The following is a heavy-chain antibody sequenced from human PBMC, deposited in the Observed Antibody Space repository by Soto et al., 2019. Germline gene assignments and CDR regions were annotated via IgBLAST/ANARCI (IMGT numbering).Heavy chain of an antibody. Sequence: QLVQSGGGLVQPGGSLRLSCAASGFLFDNFWMTWVRQAPGKGLEWVAIIKQDGSETYYVDSVKGRFTISRDNSRDSLYLQMNSLRAEDTAMYYCARDTGATVAGTFDFWGQGTLVTVSS. CDR1: GFLFDNFW. CDR2: IKQDGSET. CDR3: ARDTGATVAGTFDF. D-gene: IGHD6-19*01. J-gene: IGHJ4*02. V-gene: IGHV3-7*01.